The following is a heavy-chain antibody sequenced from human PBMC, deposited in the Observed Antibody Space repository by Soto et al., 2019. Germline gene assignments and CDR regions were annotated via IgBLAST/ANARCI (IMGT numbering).Heavy chain of an antibody. J-gene: IGHJ3*02. D-gene: IGHD3-22*01. CDR2: FDPEDGET. CDR1: GYTLTDLS. Sequence: ASVKVSCKVSGYTLTDLSIRWVRQAPGKGLEWMGGFDPEDGETIYAQKFQGRVTMTEDTSTDTAYMELSSLRSEDTAVYYCATAPDSSGYFGRWHPHAFDIWGQGTMVTVSS. V-gene: IGHV1-24*01. CDR3: ATAPDSSGYFGRWHPHAFDI.